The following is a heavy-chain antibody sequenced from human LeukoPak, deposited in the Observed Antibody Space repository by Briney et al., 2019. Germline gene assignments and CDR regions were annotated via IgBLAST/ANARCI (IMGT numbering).Heavy chain of an antibody. CDR1: GFTFSSYW. Sequence: GGSLRLSCAATGFTFSSYWMHWARQAPGKGLVWVSRINSDGSSTSHADSVKGRFTISGDNAKNTLFLQMNSLRAEDTAVYYCARELRGYWYFDLWGRGTRVTVSS. V-gene: IGHV3-74*01. CDR2: INSDGSST. CDR3: ARELRGYWYFDL. J-gene: IGHJ2*01. D-gene: IGHD4-17*01.